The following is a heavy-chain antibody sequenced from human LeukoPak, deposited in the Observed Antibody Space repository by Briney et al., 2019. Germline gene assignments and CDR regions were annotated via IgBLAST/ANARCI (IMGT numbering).Heavy chain of an antibody. CDR2: IYSGGST. Sequence: PGGSLRLSCAASGFTVSSNYMSWVRQAPGKGLEWVSVIYSGGSTYYADSVKGRFTISRDNSKNTLYLQMNSLRAEDTAVYYCARDRGDGSGSPAPPDYWGQGTLVTVSS. D-gene: IGHD3-10*01. V-gene: IGHV3-66*01. CDR1: GFTVSSNY. J-gene: IGHJ4*02. CDR3: ARDRGDGSGSPAPPDY.